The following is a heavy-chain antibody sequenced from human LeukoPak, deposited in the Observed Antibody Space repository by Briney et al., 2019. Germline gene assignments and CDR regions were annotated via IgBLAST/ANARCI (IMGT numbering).Heavy chain of an antibody. CDR3: ARGAPQSHYGMDV. J-gene: IGHJ6*02. Sequence: KPSETLSLTCTVSGGSISSYYWSWIRQPPGKGLEWIGYIYYSGSTNYNPSPKSRVTISVDTSKNQFSLKLSSVTAADTAVYYCARGAPQSHYGMDVWGQGTTVTVSS. D-gene: IGHD4-11*01. CDR1: GGSISSYY. V-gene: IGHV4-59*01. CDR2: IYYSGST.